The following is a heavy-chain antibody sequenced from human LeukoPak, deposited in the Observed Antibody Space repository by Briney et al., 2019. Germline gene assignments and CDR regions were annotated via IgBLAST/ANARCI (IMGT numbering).Heavy chain of an antibody. CDR2: ISGSGGST. V-gene: IGHV3-23*01. D-gene: IGHD3-22*01. CDR3: AKGRDYYDSPYYFDS. CDR1: GFTFSSYA. J-gene: IGHJ4*02. Sequence: GGSLRLSCAASGFTFSSYAMSWVRQAPGKGLEWVSAISGSGGSTYYADSVKGRFTISRDNSKNTLYLQMNSLRAEDTAVYYCAKGRDYYDSPYYFDSWGQGTLVTVSS.